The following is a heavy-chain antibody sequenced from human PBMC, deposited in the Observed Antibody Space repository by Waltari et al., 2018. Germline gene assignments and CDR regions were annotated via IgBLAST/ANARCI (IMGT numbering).Heavy chain of an antibody. CDR3: ARLQYEDYYYYMDV. V-gene: IGHV1-69*12. Sequence: QVQLVQSGAEVKKPGSSVKVSCKASGGTFSSYALSWVRQAPGQGLEWMGVIIPIFGTANYAQKFQGRVTITADESTSTAYMELSSLRSEDTAVYYCARLQYEDYYYYMDVWGKGTTVTVSS. D-gene: IGHD2-2*01. CDR1: GGTFSSYA. CDR2: IIPIFGTA. J-gene: IGHJ6*03.